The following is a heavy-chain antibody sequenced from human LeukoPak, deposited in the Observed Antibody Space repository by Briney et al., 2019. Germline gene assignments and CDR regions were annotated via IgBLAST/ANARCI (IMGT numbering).Heavy chain of an antibody. D-gene: IGHD1-26*01. Sequence: GSLRLSCAASGFTLSNYDMRWVRQAPGNGLEWVSYIRSSGTTIYYPDPVKGQFTISRDNAKSSLYLQMNSLGPEDTAVYHCARQRPPRYSGSYRHMSCWYFDLWGRGTLVTVSS. J-gene: IGHJ2*01. CDR1: GFTLSNYD. V-gene: IGHV3-48*03. CDR2: IRSSGTTI. CDR3: ARQRPPRYSGSYRHMSCWYFDL.